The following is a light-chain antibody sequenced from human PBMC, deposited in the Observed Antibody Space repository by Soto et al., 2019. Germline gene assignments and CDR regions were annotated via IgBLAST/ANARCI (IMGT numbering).Light chain of an antibody. Sequence: QSALTQPASVSGSPGQSISISCTGTSSDVGGDTYVSWYQLHPGKAPKLMIYDVSDRPSGVSNRFSGSQSGNTASLTISGLQAEDEADYYCSSHTSSSTLVVFGGGTKLTVL. CDR3: SSHTSSSTLVV. CDR2: DVS. V-gene: IGLV2-14*01. J-gene: IGLJ2*01. CDR1: SSDVGGDTY.